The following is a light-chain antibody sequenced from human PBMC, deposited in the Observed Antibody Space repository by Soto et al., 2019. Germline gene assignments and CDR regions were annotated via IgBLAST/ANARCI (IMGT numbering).Light chain of an antibody. J-gene: IGKJ1*01. V-gene: IGKV3-11*01. CDR1: QSVSSY. CDR2: DAS. CDR3: QQYSTYETRT. Sequence: EIVLTQSPATLSLSPGERATLSCRASQSVSSYLAWYQQKPGQAPRLLIYDASNRAPGIPARFSGSGSGTEFTLTISSLQSEDFAVYYCQQYSTYETRTFGQGTKVAFK.